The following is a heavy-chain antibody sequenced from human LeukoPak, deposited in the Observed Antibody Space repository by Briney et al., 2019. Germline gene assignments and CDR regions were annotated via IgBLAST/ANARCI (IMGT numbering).Heavy chain of an antibody. Sequence: ASVKVSCKASGYTFTSYGISWVRQARGQGLEWIGWISTYNGDTSYAQKLQGRVTMTTDTSTTTAYMELRNLISDDTAVYSCARDATGGATAGFDYWGQGTLVTVSS. V-gene: IGHV1-18*01. J-gene: IGHJ4*02. D-gene: IGHD1-26*01. CDR2: ISTYNGDT. CDR1: GYTFTSYG. CDR3: ARDATGGATAGFDY.